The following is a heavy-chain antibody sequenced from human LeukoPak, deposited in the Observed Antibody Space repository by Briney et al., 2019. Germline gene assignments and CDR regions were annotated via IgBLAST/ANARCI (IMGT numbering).Heavy chain of an antibody. CDR3: TRTVGSYFDY. Sequence: ASVKVSCKASGYTFTSHYIHWVRQAPGQGLEWMGVIIPSGGSTSYAQKFQDRATLTRDMSTTTVYMELSSLRFEDTAMYYCTRTVGSYFDYWGQGTLVTVSS. D-gene: IGHD1-26*01. V-gene: IGHV1-46*01. J-gene: IGHJ4*02. CDR2: IIPSGGST. CDR1: GYTFTSHY.